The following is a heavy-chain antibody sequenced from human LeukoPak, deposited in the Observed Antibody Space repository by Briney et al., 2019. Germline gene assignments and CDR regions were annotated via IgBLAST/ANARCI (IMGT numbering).Heavy chain of an antibody. J-gene: IGHJ4*02. D-gene: IGHD3-3*01. Sequence: SETLSLTCAVYGGSFSVYYWSWIRQPPGKGLEWIGEINHSGSTNYNPSLKSRVTISVDTSKNQFSLKLSSVTAADTAVYYCARGRRYDFWSGPSGTPLDYWGQGTLVTVSS. CDR3: ARGRRYDFWSGPSGTPLDY. CDR1: GGSFSVYY. CDR2: INHSGST. V-gene: IGHV4-34*01.